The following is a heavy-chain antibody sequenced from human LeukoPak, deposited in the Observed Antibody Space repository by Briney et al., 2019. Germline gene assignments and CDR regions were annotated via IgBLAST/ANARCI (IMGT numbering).Heavy chain of an antibody. CDR3: ARDLGDTYGSVGDFDY. CDR1: GGTFSSYA. V-gene: IGHV1-2*02. D-gene: IGHD3-10*01. Sequence: GASVKVSCKASGGTFSSYAISWVRQAPGQGLEWMGWINPNSGGTNYAQKFQGRVTMTRDTSISTAYVELSSLRSDDMAVYYCARDLGDTYGSVGDFDYWGQGTLVTVSS. CDR2: INPNSGGT. J-gene: IGHJ4*02.